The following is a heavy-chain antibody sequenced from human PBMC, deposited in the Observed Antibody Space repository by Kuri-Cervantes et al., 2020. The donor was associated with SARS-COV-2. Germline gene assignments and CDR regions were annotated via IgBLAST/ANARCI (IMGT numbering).Heavy chain of an antibody. CDR1: GFTFSNSD. J-gene: IGHJ4*02. CDR3: ARASFDFWSGYYTGYFFDS. D-gene: IGHD3-3*01. Sequence: GESLKISCAASGFTFSNSDMNWVHQAPGKGLEWVSGVSWNGSRTHYADSVKGRFIISRDNSRNTLYLQMNSLRAVDTAVYYCARASFDFWSGYYTGYFFDSWGQGTLVTVSS. CDR2: VSWNGSRT. V-gene: IGHV3-35*01.